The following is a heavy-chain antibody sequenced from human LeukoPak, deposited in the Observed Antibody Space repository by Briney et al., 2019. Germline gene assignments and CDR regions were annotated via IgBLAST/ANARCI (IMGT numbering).Heavy chain of an antibody. D-gene: IGHD2-15*01. CDR1: GFTFNTFW. Sequence: SGGSLRLSCAASGFTFNTFWMHWVRQAPGKGLEWVSSITSESTFTHYADAVKMKGRFTISRDNTKNSVYLQMNSLRAEDTAVYYCARDWASGIDYWGQGTLVTVSS. V-gene: IGHV3-21*01. CDR2: ITSESTFT. CDR3: ARDWASGIDY. J-gene: IGHJ4*02.